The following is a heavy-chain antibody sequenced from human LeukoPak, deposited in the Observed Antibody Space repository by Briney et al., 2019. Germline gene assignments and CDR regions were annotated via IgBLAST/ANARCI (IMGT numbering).Heavy chain of an antibody. D-gene: IGHD3-9*01. V-gene: IGHV3-21*01. Sequence: PGGSLRLSCAPSGLTFSMYSTHWVPQAPGEGLEWVSYLTASSTGIYSADSVKGRFTISRDNAKNFLYLQMNSLRAEDTAVYYCARTYYDILTGYNPYFDYWGQGILVTVSS. CDR1: GLTFSMYS. J-gene: IGHJ4*02. CDR2: LTASSTGI. CDR3: ARTYYDILTGYNPYFDY.